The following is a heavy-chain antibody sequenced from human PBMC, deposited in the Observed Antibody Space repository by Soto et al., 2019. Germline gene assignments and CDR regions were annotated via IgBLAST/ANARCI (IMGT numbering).Heavy chain of an antibody. CDR3: VRDPGVTNYYFDY. Sequence: QVQLVESGGGVVQPGTSLRLSCAPSGFTFSSYGMHWVHQAPGKGLEWVAVIWYDGSKQYYGDSVKGRFTISRDDSKNMLYLQMNSLRAEDTAIYYCVRDPGVTNYYFDYWGQGTLVTVSS. V-gene: IGHV3-33*01. D-gene: IGHD3-3*01. CDR1: GFTFSSYG. CDR2: IWYDGSKQ. J-gene: IGHJ4*02.